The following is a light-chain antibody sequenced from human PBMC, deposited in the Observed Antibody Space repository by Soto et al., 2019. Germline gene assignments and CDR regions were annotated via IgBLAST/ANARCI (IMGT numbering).Light chain of an antibody. CDR1: QTISTY. CDR2: GAS. Sequence: DIQMTQSPSSLSASVGDRVTITCRASQTISTYLNWYQHKPGTAPKLLIYGASSLQSGVPSRFSGSGSGTEFTLTISSLQPDDFATYYCQHYNSYSEAFGQGTKVELK. CDR3: QHYNSYSEA. J-gene: IGKJ1*01. V-gene: IGKV1-5*01.